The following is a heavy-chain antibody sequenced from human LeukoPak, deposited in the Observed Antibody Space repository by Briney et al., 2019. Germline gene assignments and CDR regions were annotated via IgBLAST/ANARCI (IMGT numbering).Heavy chain of an antibody. CDR1: GFAFSRYW. CDR3: ARGDLDY. Sequence: GGSLRLSCAASGFAFSRYWMHWVRQVPGKGLVWVSRIEYDGRTINYADSVKGRFTISTDNPKNILYLQMNSLRAEGTAVYYCARGDLDYWGQGTLVTVSS. J-gene: IGHJ4*02. CDR2: IEYDGRTI. V-gene: IGHV3-74*01.